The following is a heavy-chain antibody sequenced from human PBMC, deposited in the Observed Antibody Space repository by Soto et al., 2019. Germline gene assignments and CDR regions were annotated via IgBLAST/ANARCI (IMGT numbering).Heavy chain of an antibody. CDR3: ARERPGSGYFDY. CDR2: IIGSGGST. J-gene: IGHJ4*02. Sequence: GGSLRLSCAASGFTFSSYAMSWVRQDPGKGLVWVSAIIGSGGSTYYADSVKGRFTISRDNSKNTLYLQMNSLRAEDTAVYYCARERPGSGYFDYWGQGTLVTVSS. V-gene: IGHV3-23*01. D-gene: IGHD3-10*01. CDR1: GFTFSSYA.